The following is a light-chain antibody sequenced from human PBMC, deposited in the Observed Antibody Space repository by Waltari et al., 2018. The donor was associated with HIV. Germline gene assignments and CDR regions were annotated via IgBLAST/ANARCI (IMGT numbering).Light chain of an antibody. J-gene: IGLJ3*02. CDR2: EVS. V-gene: IGLV2-8*01. CDR3: SSSRV. Sequence: QSALPQPHSASGSPGQSVTISCTGTSSDVGGYNYVSWYQQHPGKAPKLMIYEVSKRPSGVPDRFSGSKSGDTASLTVSGLQAEDEADYYCSSSRVFGGGTKLTVL. CDR1: SSDVGGYNY.